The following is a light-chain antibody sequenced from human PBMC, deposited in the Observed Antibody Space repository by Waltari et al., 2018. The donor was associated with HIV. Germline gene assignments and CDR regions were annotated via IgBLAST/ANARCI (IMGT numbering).Light chain of an antibody. CDR2: EVS. V-gene: IGLV2-23*02. CDR3: CAYAGSTTYVI. Sequence: QSALTQPASVSGSPGQSITISRPGTSSEVGVYNLVPWYQQHPGKAPKLMIYEVSKRPSGVSNRFSGSKSGNTASLTISGLQAEDEADYYCCAYAGSTTYVIFGGGTKLTVL. J-gene: IGLJ2*01. CDR1: SSEVGVYNL.